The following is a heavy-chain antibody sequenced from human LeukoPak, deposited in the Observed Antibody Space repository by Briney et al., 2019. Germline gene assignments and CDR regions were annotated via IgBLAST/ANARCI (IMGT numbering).Heavy chain of an antibody. CDR2: IYYSGST. V-gene: IGHV4-59*08. Sequence: SETLSLTCTVSGGSISSYYWSWIRQPPGKGLEWIGYIYYSGSTNYNPSLKSRVTISVDTSKNQFSLKPSSVTAADTAVYYCARQYYYGSGSYNAFDIWGQGTMVTVSS. D-gene: IGHD3-10*01. J-gene: IGHJ3*02. CDR1: GGSISSYY. CDR3: ARQYYYGSGSYNAFDI.